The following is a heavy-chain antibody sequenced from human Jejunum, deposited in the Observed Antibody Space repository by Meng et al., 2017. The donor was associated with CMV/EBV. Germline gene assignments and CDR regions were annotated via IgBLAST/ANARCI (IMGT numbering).Heavy chain of an antibody. CDR1: GAPICTYY. D-gene: IGHD6-19*01. CDR2: IYANLSA. CDR3: ATYRSGRIDFDY. Sequence: LHGTVQVMVTPLESRSLTRPVSGAPICTYYSRWFRGHAKNGMELICSIYANLSANYNPSLKNHVTMSGDTSKNQLPLNLRYVTAADTAVYYCATYRSGRIDFDYWGQGTLVTVSS. J-gene: IGHJ4*02. V-gene: IGHV4-4*07.